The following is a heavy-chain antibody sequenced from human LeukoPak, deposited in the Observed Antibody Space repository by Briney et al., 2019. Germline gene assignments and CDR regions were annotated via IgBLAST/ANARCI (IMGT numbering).Heavy chain of an antibody. V-gene: IGHV1-2*02. CDR2: INPNSGGT. Sequence: GASVKVSCKASGYSFTGHYIHWVRQAPGQGLEWMGWINPNSGGTNYAQKFQGRVTMTRDTSISTAYMELSRLRSDDTAVYYCARANYGSGSHAMYWGQGTLVTVSS. CDR3: ARANYGSGSHAMY. D-gene: IGHD3-10*01. J-gene: IGHJ4*02. CDR1: GYSFTGHY.